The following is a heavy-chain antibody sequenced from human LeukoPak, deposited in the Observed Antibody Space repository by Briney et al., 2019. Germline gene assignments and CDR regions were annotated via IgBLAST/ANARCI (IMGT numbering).Heavy chain of an antibody. Sequence: SETLSLTCAVYGGSFSGYYWSWIRQPPGKGLEWIGEINHSGSTNYNPSLKSRVTISVDTSKNQFSLKLSSVTAADTAVYYCAGETAGGSLTGYYTDYWGQGTLVTVSS. V-gene: IGHV4-34*01. CDR3: AGETAGGSLTGYYTDY. CDR1: GGSFSGYY. J-gene: IGHJ4*02. D-gene: IGHD3-9*01. CDR2: INHSGST.